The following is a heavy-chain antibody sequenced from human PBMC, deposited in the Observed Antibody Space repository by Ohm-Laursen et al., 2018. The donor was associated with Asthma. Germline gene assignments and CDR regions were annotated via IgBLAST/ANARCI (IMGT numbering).Heavy chain of an antibody. J-gene: IGHJ4*02. D-gene: IGHD5-12*01. V-gene: IGHV1-18*04. CDR2: ISAYNGNT. CDR3: ARDSHIVATIIDY. Sequence: GASVKVSCKASGYTFTSYGISWVRQAPGQGLEWMGWISAYNGNTNYAQKLQGRVTMTTDTSTSTACMELRSLRSDDTAVYYCARDSHIVATIIDYWGQGTLVTVSS. CDR1: GYTFTSYG.